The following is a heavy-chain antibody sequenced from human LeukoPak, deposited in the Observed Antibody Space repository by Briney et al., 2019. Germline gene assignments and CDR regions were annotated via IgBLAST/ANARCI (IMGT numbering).Heavy chain of an antibody. J-gene: IGHJ4*02. Sequence: SETLSPTCTVSGGSISSHYWSWIRQPPGKGLEWIGYIYYNGSTNYNPSLKSRVTMSVDTSKNQFSLKLSSVTAADTAVYYCARGYCSGGSCYVPFDYWGQGALVTVSS. V-gene: IGHV4-59*11. CDR2: IYYNGST. CDR1: GGSISSHY. CDR3: ARGYCSGGSCYVPFDY. D-gene: IGHD2-15*01.